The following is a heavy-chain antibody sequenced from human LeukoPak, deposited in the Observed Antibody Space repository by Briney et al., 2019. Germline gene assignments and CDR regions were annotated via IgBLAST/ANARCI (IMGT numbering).Heavy chain of an antibody. V-gene: IGHV4-4*07. CDR2: IYTSGST. Sequence: PSETLSLTCTVSGGSISSYYWSWIRQPAGKGLEWIGRIYTSGSTNYNPSLKSRVTMPVDTSKNQFSLKLSSVTAADTAVYYCASCPVEYYYDSSGYRFDYWGQGTLVTVSS. CDR1: GGSISSYY. D-gene: IGHD3-22*01. CDR3: ASCPVEYYYDSSGYRFDY. J-gene: IGHJ4*02.